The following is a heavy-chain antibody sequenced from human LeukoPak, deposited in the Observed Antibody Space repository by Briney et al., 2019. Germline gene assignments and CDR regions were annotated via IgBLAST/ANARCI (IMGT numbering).Heavy chain of an antibody. CDR3: VKRGRTSDYAYDH. D-gene: IGHD5-12*01. CDR2: ISSSGGST. J-gene: IGHJ4*02. V-gene: IGHV3-23*01. CDR1: GFTFNTYA. Sequence: QPGESLRLSCAASGFTFNTYAMSWVRQAPGKGLEWVSAISSSGGSTFHADSVKGRFTISRDNSKNTLYLQMSSLRADDTALYYCVKRGRTSDYAYDHWGQGTMVTVSS.